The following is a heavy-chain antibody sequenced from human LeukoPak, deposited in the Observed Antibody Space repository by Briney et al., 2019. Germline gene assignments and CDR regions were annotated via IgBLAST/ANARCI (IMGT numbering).Heavy chain of an antibody. D-gene: IGHD3-3*01. V-gene: IGHV5-51*01. CDR3: ALQGLYYDFWSRYFDY. CDR1: GYSFTSYW. J-gene: IGHJ4*02. CDR2: IYSGDSDT. Sequence: GESLQISCKGSGYSFTSYWIGWVRQTPGKGLEWLGIIYSGDSDTRYTPSFHGQVTIPSDKSLSTAYLQWSSMKAPDTAMYYCALQGLYYDFWSRYFDYWGQGTLVTVSS.